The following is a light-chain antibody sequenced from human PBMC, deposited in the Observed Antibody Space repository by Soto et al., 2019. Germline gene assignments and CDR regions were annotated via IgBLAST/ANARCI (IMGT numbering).Light chain of an antibody. CDR1: QSVSSY. V-gene: IGKV3-11*01. Sequence: EIVLTQSPATLSLSPGERATLSCRASQSVSSYLAWYQQKPGQAPRLLIYDASNRATGIPARFSGSGSGTDFTLAISSQEPEDFAVYYCQQRSNWQITFGQGTRLEIK. CDR2: DAS. CDR3: QQRSNWQIT. J-gene: IGKJ5*01.